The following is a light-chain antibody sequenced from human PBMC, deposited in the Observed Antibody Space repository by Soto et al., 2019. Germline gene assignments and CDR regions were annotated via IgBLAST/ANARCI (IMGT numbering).Light chain of an antibody. CDR2: GAP. CDR3: QQYGGSPRT. V-gene: IGKV3-20*01. CDR1: QSINNNY. Sequence: EIVLTQSPGTLSLSPGERATLSCRASQSINNNYLAWYQQKRGQAPRLLIYGAPSRATGIPDRFSGSGSGIEFPLTISRLEPEDFAVYYGQQYGGSPRTFGQGTKVEIQ. J-gene: IGKJ1*01.